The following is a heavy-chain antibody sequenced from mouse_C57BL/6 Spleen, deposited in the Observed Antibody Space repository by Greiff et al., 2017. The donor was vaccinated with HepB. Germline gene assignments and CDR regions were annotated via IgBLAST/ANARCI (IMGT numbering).Heavy chain of an antibody. V-gene: IGHV1-61*01. CDR1: GYTFTSYW. Sequence: QVQLQQPGAELVRPGSSVKLSCKASGYTFTSYWMDWVKQRPGQGLEWIGNIYPSDSETHYNQTFKDKATLTVDKSSSTAYMQVSSLTSEDSAVYYCARRIYYGSSHWYFDVWGTGTTVTVSS. CDR2: IYPSDSET. CDR3: ARRIYYGSSHWYFDV. D-gene: IGHD1-1*01. J-gene: IGHJ1*03.